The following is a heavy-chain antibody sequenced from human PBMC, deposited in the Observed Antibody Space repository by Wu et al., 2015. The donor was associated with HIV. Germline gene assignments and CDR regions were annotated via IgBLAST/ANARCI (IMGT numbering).Heavy chain of an antibody. CDR2: IIPIFGTA. CDR3: AIVVVPAASADY. D-gene: IGHD2-2*01. CDR1: GYTFTRDY. V-gene: IGHV1-69*01. J-gene: IGHJ4*02. Sequence: QVQLVQSGAEVKKPGASVKVSCRTSGYTFTRDYLHWVRQAPGQGLEWMGGIIPIFGTANYAQKFQGRVTITADESTSTAYMELSSLRSEDTAVYYCAIVVVPAASADYWGQGTLVHRLL.